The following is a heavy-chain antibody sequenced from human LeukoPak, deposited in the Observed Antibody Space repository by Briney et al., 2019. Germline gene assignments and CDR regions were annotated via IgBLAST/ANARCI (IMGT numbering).Heavy chain of an antibody. J-gene: IGHJ4*02. V-gene: IGHV1-46*01. CDR3: ARDLYGSGTYPRY. Sequence: ASVKVSCKASGYTFTSYYMHWVRQAPGQEPEWMGIINPSGGSTTYAQKFQGRVTMTGDTSTCTVYMELSSLRSEDTAVYYCARDLYGSGTYPRYWGQGTLVTVSS. CDR2: INPSGGST. D-gene: IGHD3-10*01. CDR1: GYTFTSYY.